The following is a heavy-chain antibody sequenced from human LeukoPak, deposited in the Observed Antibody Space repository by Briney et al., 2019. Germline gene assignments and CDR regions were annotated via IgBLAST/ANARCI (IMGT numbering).Heavy chain of an antibody. CDR2: IDPRGGST. Sequence: ASVKVSCKASGYTFTGYYMHWVRQAPGQGLEWMGVIDPRGGSTTYAQKVQGRFTMTRDTSTNTVYMELRSLNSEDTAVYYCARSHSSWYWFDPWGQGTLVTVSS. CDR1: GYTFTGYY. J-gene: IGHJ5*02. CDR3: ARSHSSWYWFDP. D-gene: IGHD6-13*01. V-gene: IGHV1-46*01.